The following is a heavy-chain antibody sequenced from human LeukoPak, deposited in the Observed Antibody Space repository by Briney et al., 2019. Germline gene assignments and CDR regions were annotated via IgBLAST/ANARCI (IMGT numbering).Heavy chain of an antibody. D-gene: IGHD1/OR15-1a*01. Sequence: GGALRLSCAGSGSTVTTPHLSWGPQAPGKGLELVSLIYSGGSTYYADSVKGRFTISRDKSKNTLYLQMNSLRDDDTAVYYCARASTDNWYNYFDFWGQGTQVTVSS. V-gene: IGHV3-66*01. CDR2: IYSGGST. CDR1: GSTVTTPH. J-gene: IGHJ4*02. CDR3: ARASTDNWYNYFDF.